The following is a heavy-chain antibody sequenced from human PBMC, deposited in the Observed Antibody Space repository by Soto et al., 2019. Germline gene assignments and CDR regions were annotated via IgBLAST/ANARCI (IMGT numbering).Heavy chain of an antibody. V-gene: IGHV1-8*01. CDR3: ARGFRGNLYYYYYYMDV. J-gene: IGHJ6*03. CDR1: GYTFTSYY. CDR2: MNPNSGNT. Sequence: ASVKVSCKASGYTFTSYYINWVRQATGQGLEWMGWMNPNSGNTGYAQKFQGRVTMTRNTSISTVYMELSSLRSEDTAVYYCARGFRGNLYYYYYYMDVWGKGTTVNVSS.